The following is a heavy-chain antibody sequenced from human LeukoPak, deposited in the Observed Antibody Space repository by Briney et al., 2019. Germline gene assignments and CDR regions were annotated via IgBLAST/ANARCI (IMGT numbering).Heavy chain of an antibody. CDR3: ARGRRFGVVIPIQRNWFDP. CDR1: GGSFSGYY. V-gene: IGHV4-34*01. Sequence: SETLSLTCAVYGGSFSGYYWSWIRQPPGKGLEWIGEINHSGGTNYNPSLKSRVTISVDTSKNQFSLKLSSVTAADTAVYYCARGRRFGVVIPIQRNWFDPWGQGTLVTVSS. CDR2: INHSGGT. J-gene: IGHJ5*02. D-gene: IGHD3-3*01.